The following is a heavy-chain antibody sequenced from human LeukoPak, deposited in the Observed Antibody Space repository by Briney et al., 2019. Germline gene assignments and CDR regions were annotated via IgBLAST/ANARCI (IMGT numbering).Heavy chain of an antibody. D-gene: IGHD3-10*01. CDR2: IYSGGNT. V-gene: IGHV3-66*01. CDR3: ARDRFGSGRV. CDR1: GFTVSSNY. Sequence: LPGGSLRLSCAAPGFTVSSNYMSWVRQAPGKGLEWVSLIYSGGNTYYADSVKGRFTISRDNSKDTLYLQMNSLRAEDTAVYYCARDRFGSGRVWGQGTLVTVSS. J-gene: IGHJ4*02.